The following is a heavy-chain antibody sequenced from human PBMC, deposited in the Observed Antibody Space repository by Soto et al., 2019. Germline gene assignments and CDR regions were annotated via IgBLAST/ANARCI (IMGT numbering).Heavy chain of an antibody. D-gene: IGHD3-3*01. CDR2: ISAYNGNT. V-gene: IGHV1-18*01. J-gene: IGHJ3*02. CDR3: ARDRIYYDFWSGYYRNDAFDI. CDR1: GYTFTSYG. Sequence: GASVKVSCKASGYTFTSYGISWVRQAPGQGLEWMGWISAYNGNTNYAQKLQGRVTMTTDTSTSTAYMELRSLRSDDTAVYYCARDRIYYDFWSGYYRNDAFDIWGQGTMVTVSS.